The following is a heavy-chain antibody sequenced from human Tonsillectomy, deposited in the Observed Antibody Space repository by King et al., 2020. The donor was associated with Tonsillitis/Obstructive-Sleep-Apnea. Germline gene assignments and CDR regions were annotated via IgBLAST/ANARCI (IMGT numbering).Heavy chain of an antibody. J-gene: IGHJ4*02. CDR3: ARGRTYYYGAGTDFGY. CDR2: ISSSGSYT. Sequence: VQLVEAGGGLVKPGGSLRLSCVASGFTFSDYYMTWIRQAPGKGLEWVSYISSSGSYTNYADSVQGRFTVSRDNPKNSLYRKMNSLTAEDTAMYYCARGRTYYYGAGTDFGYWGQGTLVTVSS. CDR1: GFTFSDYY. D-gene: IGHD3-10*01. V-gene: IGHV3-11*05.